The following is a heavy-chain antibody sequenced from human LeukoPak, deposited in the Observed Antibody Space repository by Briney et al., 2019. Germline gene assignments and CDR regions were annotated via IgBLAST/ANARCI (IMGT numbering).Heavy chain of an antibody. Sequence: PSETLSLTCTVSGGSISSYFWIWVRQPPGKGLEWIGYIYYSGSTNYNPSLKSRVTISVDTSKNQFSLKLSSVAAADTAVYYCATGQTTHDYWGQGTLVTVSS. V-gene: IGHV4-59*01. CDR2: IYYSGST. CDR1: GGSISSYF. J-gene: IGHJ4*02. D-gene: IGHD1-1*01. CDR3: ATGQTTHDY.